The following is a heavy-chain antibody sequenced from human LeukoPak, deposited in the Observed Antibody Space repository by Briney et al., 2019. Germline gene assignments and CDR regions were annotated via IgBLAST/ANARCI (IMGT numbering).Heavy chain of an antibody. V-gene: IGHV4-34*01. Sequence: SETLSLTCAVYGGSFSGYYWSWIRQPPGKGLEWIGEINHSGSTNYNPSLKSRVTISVDTSKNQFSLKLSSVTAADTAMYYCARVALLWFGELLPTPNWLDPWGQGTLVTVSS. CDR2: INHSGST. CDR3: ARVALLWFGELLPTPNWLDP. J-gene: IGHJ5*02. D-gene: IGHD3-10*01. CDR1: GGSFSGYY.